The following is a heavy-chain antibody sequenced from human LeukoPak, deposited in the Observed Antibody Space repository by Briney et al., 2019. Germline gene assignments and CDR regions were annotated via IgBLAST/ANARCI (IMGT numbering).Heavy chain of an antibody. J-gene: IGHJ4*02. V-gene: IGHV4-59*01. CDR2: ITHSGGA. D-gene: IGHD7-27*01. Sequence: SETLSLTCTVSGGSLNSYYWSWIRQPPGKGLEWIGFITHSGGADFDSSLGGRVTISVDTSKNQFSLRLTSMTAGDTAVYFCARGRISNWGFEGTLFDAWGQGVLVTVSS. CDR3: ARGRISNWGFEGTLFDA. CDR1: GGSLNSYY.